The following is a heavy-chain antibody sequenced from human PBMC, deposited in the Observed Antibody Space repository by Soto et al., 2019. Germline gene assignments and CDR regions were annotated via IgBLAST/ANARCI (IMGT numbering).Heavy chain of an antibody. CDR3: ARGGQYRYFDY. D-gene: IGHD2-2*02. J-gene: IGHJ4*02. CDR1: GYTFTLFG. V-gene: IGHV1-18*01. Sequence: QVQLVQSGAEVKKPGASVKVSCTTSGYTFTLFGITWVRQAPGQGLEWMGWISPYNGDTKYAEKLEGRVTLTTDTSTDTAYMELTSLISDDTAEYYCARGGQYRYFDYWGQGTLVTVSS. CDR2: ISPYNGDT.